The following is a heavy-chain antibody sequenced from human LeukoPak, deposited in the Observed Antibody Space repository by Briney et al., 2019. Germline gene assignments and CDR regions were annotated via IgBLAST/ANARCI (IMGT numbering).Heavy chain of an antibody. D-gene: IGHD2-2*01. Sequence: GGSLRLSCAASGFTFSSYGMHWVRQAPGKGLEWVAVIWYDGSNKYYADSVKGRFTISRDNSKNTLDLQMNSLRAEDTAVYYCARDKSSSTNPFDYWGQGTLVTVSS. V-gene: IGHV3-33*01. J-gene: IGHJ4*02. CDR3: ARDKSSSTNPFDY. CDR2: IWYDGSNK. CDR1: GFTFSSYG.